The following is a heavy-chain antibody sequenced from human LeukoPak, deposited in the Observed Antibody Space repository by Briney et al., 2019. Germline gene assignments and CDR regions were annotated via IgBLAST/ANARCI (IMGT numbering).Heavy chain of an antibody. V-gene: IGHV3-30-3*01. CDR1: GFTFSSYW. D-gene: IGHD3-3*02. CDR3: ARGGLAGFDY. CDR2: ISYDGSNK. J-gene: IGHJ4*02. Sequence: GGSLRLSCAASGFTFSSYWMNWARQAPGKGLEWVAVISYDGSNKYYADSVKGRFTISRDNSKNTLYLQMNSLRAEDTAVYYCARGGLAGFDYWGQGTLVTVSS.